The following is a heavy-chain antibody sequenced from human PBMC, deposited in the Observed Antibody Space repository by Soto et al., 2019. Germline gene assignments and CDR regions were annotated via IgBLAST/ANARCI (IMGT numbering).Heavy chain of an antibody. J-gene: IGHJ4*02. Sequence: QVQLVQSGAEVKKPGSSVKVSCKASGGTFSSYAISWVRQAPGQGLEWMGGILPIFGTANYAQKFQGRVTLTADKSTSTAYLELSSLRSEDTAVYYCAREGGTAMVRGFDYWGQGTLVTVSS. CDR1: GGTFSSYA. V-gene: IGHV1-69*06. CDR3: AREGGTAMVRGFDY. CDR2: ILPIFGTA. D-gene: IGHD3-10*01.